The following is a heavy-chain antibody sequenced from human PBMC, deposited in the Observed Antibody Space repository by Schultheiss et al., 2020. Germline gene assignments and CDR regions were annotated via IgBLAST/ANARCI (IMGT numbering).Heavy chain of an antibody. V-gene: IGHV3-74*01. Sequence: GESLKISCAASGFTVSSNYMSWVRQAPGKGLVWVSRINSDGSSTSYADSVKGRFTISRDNAKNTLYLQMNSLRAEDTAVYYCARRSYSGSPFDYWGQGTLVTVYS. CDR1: GFTVSSNY. D-gene: IGHD1-26*01. J-gene: IGHJ4*02. CDR3: ARRSYSGSPFDY. CDR2: INSDGSST.